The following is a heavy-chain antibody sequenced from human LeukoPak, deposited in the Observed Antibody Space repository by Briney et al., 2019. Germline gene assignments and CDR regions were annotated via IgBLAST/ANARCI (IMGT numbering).Heavy chain of an antibody. CDR1: GGSISSYY. CDR2: IYTSGST. D-gene: IGHD6-13*01. Sequence: SETLSLTCTVSGGSISSYYWSWIRQPAGKGLEWIGRIYTSGSTNYNPSLKSRVTMSIDTSKNQFSLKLSSVTAADTAVYYCARQYIAAANLSFDFWGQGTLVTVSS. V-gene: IGHV4-4*07. J-gene: IGHJ4*02. CDR3: ARQYIAAANLSFDF.